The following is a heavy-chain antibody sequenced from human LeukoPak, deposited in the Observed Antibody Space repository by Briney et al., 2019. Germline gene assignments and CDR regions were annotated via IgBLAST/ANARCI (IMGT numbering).Heavy chain of an antibody. J-gene: IGHJ4*02. Sequence: SETLSLTCTVSGGSISSGDYYWSWIRQPPGKGLEWIGYIYYSGSTYYNPSLKSRVTISVDTSKNQFSLKLSSVTAADTAVYYCARAPHSARDFDYWGQGTLVTVSS. CDR2: IYYSGST. CDR1: GGSISSGDYY. V-gene: IGHV4-30-4*01. CDR3: ARAPHSARDFDY.